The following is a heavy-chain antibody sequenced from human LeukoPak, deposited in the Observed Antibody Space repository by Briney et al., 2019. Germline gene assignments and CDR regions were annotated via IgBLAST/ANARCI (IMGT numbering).Heavy chain of an antibody. CDR2: ISAYNGNT. CDR1: GYTFTIYG. Sequence: GASVKVSCKASGYTFTIYGISWVRQAPGQGLEWMGWISAYNGNTNYAQKLQGRVTMTTDTSTSTAYMELRSLRSDDTAVYYCARAHCGGDCYNNWFDPWGQGTLVTVSS. D-gene: IGHD2-21*02. J-gene: IGHJ5*02. V-gene: IGHV1-18*01. CDR3: ARAHCGGDCYNNWFDP.